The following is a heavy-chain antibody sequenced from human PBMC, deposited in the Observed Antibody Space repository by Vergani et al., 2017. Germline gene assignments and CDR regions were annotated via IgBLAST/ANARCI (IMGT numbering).Heavy chain of an antibody. CDR3: ARVANSNYYYYYMDV. J-gene: IGHJ6*03. V-gene: IGHV4-31*03. Sequence: QVQLQESGPGLVKPSQTLSLTCTVSGDSISSGGYYWSWIRQHPGKGLEWIGYIYYSGSTYYNPSLKSRVTISVDTSKNQFSLKLSSVTAADTAVYYCARVANSNYYYYYMDVWGKGTTVTVSS. D-gene: IGHD4-11*01. CDR2: IYYSGST. CDR1: GDSISSGGYY.